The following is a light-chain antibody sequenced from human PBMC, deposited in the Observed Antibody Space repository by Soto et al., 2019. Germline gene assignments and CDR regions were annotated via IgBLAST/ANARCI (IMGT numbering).Light chain of an antibody. Sequence: EVVLTQSPGTLSLSPGEIATLSCRASQNILSNLAWYQQKPGQAPRLLIYGASTRATGIPARFSGSGSGTEFTPTISSLQSEDFEIYYCQQYNNWPITFGQGTRLEIK. CDR2: GAS. J-gene: IGKJ5*01. CDR1: QNILSN. CDR3: QQYNNWPIT. V-gene: IGKV3D-15*01.